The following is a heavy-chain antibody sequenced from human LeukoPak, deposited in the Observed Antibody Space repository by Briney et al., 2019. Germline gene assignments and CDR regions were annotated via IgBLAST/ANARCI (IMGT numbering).Heavy chain of an antibody. Sequence: SETLSLTCAVSGYSISSGYYWGWIRQPPGKGLEWIGSIYHRGSTYYNPSLKSRVTISVDTSKNQFSLKLSSVTAADTAVYYCATLDPYYYESSGYHNYYYYMDVWGRGTTVTVSS. CDR2: IYHRGST. J-gene: IGHJ6*03. CDR3: ATLDPYYYESSGYHNYYYYMDV. CDR1: GYSISSGYY. D-gene: IGHD3-22*01. V-gene: IGHV4-38-2*01.